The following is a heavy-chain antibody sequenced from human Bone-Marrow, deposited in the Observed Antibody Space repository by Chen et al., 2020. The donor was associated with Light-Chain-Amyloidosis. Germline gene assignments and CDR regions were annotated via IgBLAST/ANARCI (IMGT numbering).Heavy chain of an antibody. J-gene: IGHJ6*02. D-gene: IGHD3-22*01. Sequence: GFTFSSYAMHWVRQAPGKGLERVAVISYDGSNKYYADSVKGRFTISRDNSKNTLYLQMNSLRAEDTAVYYCARGGYYYDSSGYQPPGFSWGYYYHYGMDVWGQGTMVTVSS. CDR3: ARGGYYYDSSGYQPPGFSWGYYYHYGMDV. V-gene: IGHV3-30-3*01. CDR2: ISYDGSNK. CDR1: GFTFSSYA.